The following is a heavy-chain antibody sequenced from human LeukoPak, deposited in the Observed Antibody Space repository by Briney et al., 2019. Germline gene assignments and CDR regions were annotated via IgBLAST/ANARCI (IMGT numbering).Heavy chain of an antibody. CDR1: GFTFSSYG. V-gene: IGHV3-30*02. CDR2: IRYDGSNK. D-gene: IGHD6-19*01. J-gene: IGHJ4*02. CDR3: SATRYSSGWPGGY. Sequence: GGSLRLSCAASGFTFSSYGMHWVRQAPGKGLEWVAFIRYDGSNKYYADSVKGRFTISRDNSKNTLYLQMNSLRAEDTAVYYCSATRYSSGWPGGYWGQGTLVTVSS.